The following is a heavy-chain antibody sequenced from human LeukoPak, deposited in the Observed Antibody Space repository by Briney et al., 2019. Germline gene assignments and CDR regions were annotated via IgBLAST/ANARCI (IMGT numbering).Heavy chain of an antibody. D-gene: IGHD3-10*01. CDR3: TRGTDYYGSGSYYSDMDV. CDR2: IRGKAYGGTT. V-gene: IGHV3-49*04. CDR1: GFTFGDYA. J-gene: IGHJ6*03. Sequence: PGGSLRLSCTASGFTFGDYAMSWVRQAPGKGLEWVGFIRGKAYGGTTEYAASVKGRFTISRDDSKSIAYLQMNSLKTEDTAVYYCTRGTDYYGSGSYYSDMDVWGKGTTVTISS.